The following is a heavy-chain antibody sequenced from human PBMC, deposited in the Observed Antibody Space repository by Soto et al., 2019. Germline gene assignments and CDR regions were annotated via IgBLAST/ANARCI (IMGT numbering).Heavy chain of an antibody. CDR1: GYTFTNYY. Sequence: ASVKTSSTASGYTFTNYYMHGLRTTAQQGLEWMGIINPSGGSTSYEQKFQGRVTMTRDTSTSTVYMELSSLRSEDTAVYYCVRGFRHPDLHYFDYWGQGTLVTVSS. J-gene: IGHJ4*02. CDR3: VRGFRHPDLHYFDY. CDR2: INPSGGST. V-gene: IGHV1-46*03.